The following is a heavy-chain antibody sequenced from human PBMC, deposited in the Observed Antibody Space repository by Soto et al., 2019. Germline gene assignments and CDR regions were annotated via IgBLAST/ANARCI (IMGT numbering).Heavy chain of an antibody. J-gene: IGHJ4*02. D-gene: IGHD6-19*01. CDR3: AGGSGWLSDS. CDR1: GFTFSRYW. Sequence: EVQLVESGGGLVQTGGSLRLSCAASGFTFSRYWMKWVRQAPGKGLEWGANIKQDGSETYYVDSVKGRFTISRDNAKNSLFLQMNSLRAEDTAVYYCAGGSGWLSDSWGQGTLVTVSS. V-gene: IGHV3-7*05. CDR2: IKQDGSET.